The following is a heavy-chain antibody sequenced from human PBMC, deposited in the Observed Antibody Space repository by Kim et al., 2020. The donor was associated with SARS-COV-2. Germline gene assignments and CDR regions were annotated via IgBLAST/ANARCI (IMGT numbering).Heavy chain of an antibody. Sequence: ADSVKGRFTISRDNDKNSLYLQRKSLRAEDTAVYYCARGAFGAVAGTSDYWGQGTLVTVSS. CDR3: ARGAFGAVAGTSDY. J-gene: IGHJ4*02. D-gene: IGHD6-19*01. V-gene: IGHV3-21*01.